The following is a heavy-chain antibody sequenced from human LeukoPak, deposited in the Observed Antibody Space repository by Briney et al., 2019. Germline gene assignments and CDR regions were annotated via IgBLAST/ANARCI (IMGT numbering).Heavy chain of an antibody. CDR1: GFTFSSYG. J-gene: IGHJ4*02. V-gene: IGHV3-33*01. D-gene: IGHD4-17*01. CDR2: IWYDGSNK. Sequence: GGSLRLSCAASGFTFSSYGMHWVRQAPGKRLEWVAVIWYDGSNKYYADSVKGRFTISRDNSKNTLYLQMNSLRAEDTAVYYCARDGDPTTVTPDYWGQGTLVTVSS. CDR3: ARDGDPTTVTPDY.